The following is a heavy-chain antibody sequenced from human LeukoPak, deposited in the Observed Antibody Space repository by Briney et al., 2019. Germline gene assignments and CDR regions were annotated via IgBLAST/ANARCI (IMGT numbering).Heavy chain of an antibody. CDR2: INPNSGGT. J-gene: IGHJ4*02. Sequence: ASVKVSCKASGGTFSSYAVSWVRLTPGQGLEWMGWINPNSGGTNYAQKFQGRVTMTRDTSISTAYMELSRLRSDDTAVYYCASLYYYDSSGYYYAPPPFDYWGQGTLVTVSS. D-gene: IGHD3-22*01. V-gene: IGHV1-2*02. CDR1: GGTFSSYA. CDR3: ASLYYYDSSGYYYAPPPFDY.